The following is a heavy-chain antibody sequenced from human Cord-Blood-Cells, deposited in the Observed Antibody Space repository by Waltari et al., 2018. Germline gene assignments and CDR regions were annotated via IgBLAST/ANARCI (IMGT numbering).Heavy chain of an antibody. D-gene: IGHD1-1*01. J-gene: IGHJ5*02. Sequence: SGYTFTSYGISWVRQAPGQGLEWMGWISAYNGNTNYAQKLQGRVTMTTDTSTSTAYMELRSLRSDDTAVYYCARVVRGTGTENWFDPWGQGTLVTVSS. CDR2: ISAYNGNT. CDR1: GYTFTSYG. CDR3: ARVVRGTGTENWFDP. V-gene: IGHV1-18*04.